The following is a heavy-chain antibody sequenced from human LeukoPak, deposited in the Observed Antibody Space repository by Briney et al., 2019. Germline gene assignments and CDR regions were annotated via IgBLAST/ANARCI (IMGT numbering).Heavy chain of an antibody. J-gene: IGHJ4*02. D-gene: IGHD6-19*01. V-gene: IGHV3-7*01. CDR1: GFSFSTYA. CDR3: AVRAPAVKCN. CDR2: IKQDGSER. Sequence: PGGSLRLSCAASGFSFSTYAMTWVRQAPGKGLEWVANIKQDGSERYYVDSVKGRFTISRDNAKNSLSLQMNSLRAEDTAVYYCAVRAPAVKCNWGQGTLVTVSS.